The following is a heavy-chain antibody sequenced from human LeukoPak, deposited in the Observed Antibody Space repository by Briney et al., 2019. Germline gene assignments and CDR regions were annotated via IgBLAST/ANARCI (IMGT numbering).Heavy chain of an antibody. CDR2: IYYSGST. D-gene: IGHD6-6*01. V-gene: IGHV4-59*01. Sequence: SETLSLTCTVSGGSISSYYWSWIRQPPGKGLEGIGYIYYSGSTNYNPSLKSRVTISVDTSKIQFSLKLSSVAAADTVVYYCARERARNYAYWGQGTLVTVSS. CDR1: GGSISSYY. J-gene: IGHJ4*02. CDR3: ARERARNYAY.